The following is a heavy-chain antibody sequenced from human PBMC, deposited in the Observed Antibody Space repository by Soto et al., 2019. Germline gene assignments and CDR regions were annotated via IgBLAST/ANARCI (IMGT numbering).Heavy chain of an antibody. Sequence: GGSLRLSCAPSGFTFSSYSMNWVRQAPGKGLEWVSYITSSSSTIYYADSVKGRFTITRDNAKNSLYLKMNCLRDEDTAVYYCARVMVRRVILDYYYYGMDVWGQGTTVTVSS. D-gene: IGHD3-10*01. J-gene: IGHJ6*02. CDR1: GFTFSSYS. CDR2: ITSSSSTI. V-gene: IGHV3-48*02. CDR3: ARVMVRRVILDYYYYGMDV.